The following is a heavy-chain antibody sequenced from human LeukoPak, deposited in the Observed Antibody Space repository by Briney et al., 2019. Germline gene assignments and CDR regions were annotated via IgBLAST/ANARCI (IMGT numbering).Heavy chain of an antibody. Sequence: SETLSLACTVSGGSISSYYWSWIRQPPGKGLEWIGYIYYSGSTNYNPSLKSRVTISVDTSKNQFSLKLSSVTAADTAVYYCARRGLNWFDPWGQGTLVTVSS. D-gene: IGHD3-16*01. CDR2: IYYSGST. V-gene: IGHV4-59*08. CDR3: ARRGLNWFDP. J-gene: IGHJ5*02. CDR1: GGSISSYY.